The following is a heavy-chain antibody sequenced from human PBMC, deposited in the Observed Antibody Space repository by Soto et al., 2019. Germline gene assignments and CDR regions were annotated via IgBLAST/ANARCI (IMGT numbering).Heavy chain of an antibody. V-gene: IGHV1-3*01. CDR2: TNAGNGNT. J-gene: IGHJ2*01. Sequence: ASVKVSCKASGYTFTSYAMHWVRQAPGQRLELMGWTNAGNGNTKYSQKFQGRVTITRDTSASTAYMELSSLRSEDTAVYYCARGGSLYWYFDLWGRGTLVTVSS. D-gene: IGHD1-26*01. CDR1: GYTFTSYA. CDR3: ARGGSLYWYFDL.